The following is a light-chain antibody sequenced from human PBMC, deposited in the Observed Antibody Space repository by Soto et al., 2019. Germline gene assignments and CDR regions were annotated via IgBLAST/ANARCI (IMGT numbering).Light chain of an antibody. CDR2: GAS. CDR1: QSVSTN. V-gene: IGKV3-15*01. J-gene: IGKJ1*01. Sequence: ELVMTQSPATLSVSPGERATLSCRASQSVSTNLAWYHQKPGQAPRLLIYGASTRATGIPARFSGSGSGTDFTLTIRRLEPDDFAVYYCQHYGSPSWTFGQGTKVHIK. CDR3: QHYGSPSWT.